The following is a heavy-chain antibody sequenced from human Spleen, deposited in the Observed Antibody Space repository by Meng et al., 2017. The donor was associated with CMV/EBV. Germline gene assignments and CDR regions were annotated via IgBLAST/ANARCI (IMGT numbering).Heavy chain of an antibody. CDR2: ISYDGTNK. J-gene: IGHJ6*02. V-gene: IGHV3-30-3*01. CDR3: ARTYSSSSIDYYYYGMDV. CDR1: GFTFSYYA. D-gene: IGHD6-6*01. Sequence: GGSLRLSCAASGFTFSYYAMHWVRQTPGKGLEWLAVISYDGTNKYYADSVKGRFTISRDNPKNTLFLEMNSLRTEDTALYSCARTYSSSSIDYYYYGMDVWGQGTTVTVS.